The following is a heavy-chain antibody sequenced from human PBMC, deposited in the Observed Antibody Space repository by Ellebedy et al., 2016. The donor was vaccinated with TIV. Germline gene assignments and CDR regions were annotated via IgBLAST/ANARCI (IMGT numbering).Heavy chain of an antibody. D-gene: IGHD1-26*01. V-gene: IGHV3-48*04. Sequence: GESLKISXAASGFTFSSYSMNWVRQAPGKGLEWVSYISSSSSTIYYADSVKGRFTISRDNAKNSLYLQMNSLRAEDTAVYYCARDVMVGATDYWGQGTLVTVSS. CDR3: ARDVMVGATDY. CDR1: GFTFSSYS. CDR2: ISSSSSTI. J-gene: IGHJ4*02.